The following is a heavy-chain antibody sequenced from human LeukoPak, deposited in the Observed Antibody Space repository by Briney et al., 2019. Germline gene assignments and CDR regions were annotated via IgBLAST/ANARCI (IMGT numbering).Heavy chain of an antibody. CDR3: ARLYDSSGYSIDDAFDI. V-gene: IGHV4-34*01. CDR1: GGSFSGYY. Sequence: SETLSLTCAVYGGSFSGYYWSWIRQPPGKGLEWIGEINHSGSTNYNPSLKSRVTISVDTSKNQFSLKLSSVTAADTAVYYCARLYDSSGYSIDDAFDIWGQGTMVTVSS. D-gene: IGHD3-22*01. J-gene: IGHJ3*02. CDR2: INHSGST.